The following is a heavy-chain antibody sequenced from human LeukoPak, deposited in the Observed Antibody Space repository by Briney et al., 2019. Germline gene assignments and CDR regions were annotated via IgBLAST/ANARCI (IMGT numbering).Heavy chain of an antibody. CDR2: LIPMFGTT. J-gene: IGHJ4*02. CDR3: ARELLWFGELEYYFDY. V-gene: IGHV1-69*13. Sequence: SVKVSCKTSGGTFRYYAIGWVRQAPGHGLEWMGGLIPMFGTTNYAQQFQGRVTITADESTTTSYMELSRLRFEDTAVYFCARELLWFGELEYYFDYWGQGTLVTVSS. D-gene: IGHD3-10*01. CDR1: GGTFRYYA.